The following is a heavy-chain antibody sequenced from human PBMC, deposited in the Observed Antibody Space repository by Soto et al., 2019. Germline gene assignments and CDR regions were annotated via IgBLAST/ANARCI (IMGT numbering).Heavy chain of an antibody. CDR2: IWYDGSNK. CDR3: ARDLVDCTSTTCYTDGMDV. V-gene: IGHV3-33*01. J-gene: IGHJ6*02. D-gene: IGHD2-2*02. Sequence: QVQLVESGGGVVQPGRSLRLSCAASGFTFSSYGMHWVRQAPGKGLEWVALIWYDGSNKYYGDSVKGRFTISRDNSKNKLYLQMNSLRAEDTAVYYCARDLVDCTSTTCYTDGMDVWGQGTTVTVSS. CDR1: GFTFSSYG.